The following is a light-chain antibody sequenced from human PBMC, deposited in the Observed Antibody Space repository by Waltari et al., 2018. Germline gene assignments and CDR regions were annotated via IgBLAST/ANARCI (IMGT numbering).Light chain of an antibody. J-gene: IGLJ1*01. Sequence: QSVLTQPPSVSGAPGQRVTISCTGSSPNIGAGHDVHWYQQLPGRAPKLLIHGNDKRPSGVPDRFSGSKSGTSGSLAIAGLQADDETDYYCQSYDSSLSGHVFGTGTKVTVL. V-gene: IGLV1-40*01. CDR2: GND. CDR1: SPNIGAGHD. CDR3: QSYDSSLSGHV.